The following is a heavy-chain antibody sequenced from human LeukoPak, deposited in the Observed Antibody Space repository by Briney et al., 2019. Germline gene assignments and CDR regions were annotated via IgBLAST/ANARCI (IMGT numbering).Heavy chain of an antibody. CDR1: GGSISSGGYS. CDR2: IYHSGST. V-gene: IGHV4-30-2*01. CDR3: ARGLPVQH. D-gene: IGHD2-2*01. J-gene: IGHJ1*01. Sequence: TLSLTCAVSGGSISSGGYSWSWIRQPPGTGLEWIGYIYHSGSTYYNPSLKSRVTISVDRSKNQFSLKLSSVTAADTAVYYCARGLPVQHWGQGTLVTVSS.